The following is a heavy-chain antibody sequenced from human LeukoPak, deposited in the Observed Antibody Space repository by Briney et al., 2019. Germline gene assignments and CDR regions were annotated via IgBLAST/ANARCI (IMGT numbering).Heavy chain of an antibody. D-gene: IGHD6-13*01. CDR3: ARAAAGRMYYFDY. CDR2: ISSSSSYI. Sequence: GGSLRLSCAASGFTFSSYSMNRVRQAPGKGLEWVSSISSSSSYIYYADSVKGRFTISRDNAKNSLYLQMNSLRAEDTAVYYCARAAAGRMYYFDYWGQGTLVTVSS. V-gene: IGHV3-21*01. J-gene: IGHJ4*02. CDR1: GFTFSSYS.